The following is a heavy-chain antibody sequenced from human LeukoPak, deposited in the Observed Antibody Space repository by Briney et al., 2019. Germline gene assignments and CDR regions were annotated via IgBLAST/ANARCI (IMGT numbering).Heavy chain of an antibody. D-gene: IGHD3-10*01. CDR2: IKSKTDGGTT. Sequence: PGGSLRLSCAASGFTFSDAWMNWVRQAPGRGLEWVGHIKSKTDGGTTDYAAPVKVRFTISRDDSRNTLYLQMNSLKTEDTAVYYCTTSLWFGELLSSDHWGQGTLVTVSS. V-gene: IGHV3-15*01. J-gene: IGHJ4*02. CDR1: GFTFSDAW. CDR3: TTSLWFGELLSSDH.